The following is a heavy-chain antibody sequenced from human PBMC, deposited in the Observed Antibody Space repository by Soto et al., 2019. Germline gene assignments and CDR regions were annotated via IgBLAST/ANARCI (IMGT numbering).Heavy chain of an antibody. CDR3: ARESITIFGVVINYYYGMDV. CDR2: INPNSGGT. CDR1: GYTSTGYY. V-gene: IGHV1-2*02. J-gene: IGHJ6*02. Sequence: ASVKVSCKASGYTSTGYYMHWVRQAPGQGLEWMGWINPNSGGTNYAQKFQGRVTMTRDTSISTAYMELSRLRSDDTAVYYCARESITIFGVVINYYYGMDVWGQGTTVTVSS. D-gene: IGHD3-3*01.